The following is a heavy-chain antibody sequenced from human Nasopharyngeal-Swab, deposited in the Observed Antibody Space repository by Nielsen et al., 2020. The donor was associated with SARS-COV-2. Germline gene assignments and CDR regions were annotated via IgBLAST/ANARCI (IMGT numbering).Heavy chain of an antibody. Sequence: GESLKISCAASGFTFSDYYMSWIRQAPGKGLEWVSYISSSGSTIYYADSVKGRFTISRDSAKNSLYLQMNSLRAEDTAVYYCATVEHYDILTGYYYHANFDYWGQGTLVTVSS. CDR1: GFTFSDYY. J-gene: IGHJ4*02. D-gene: IGHD3-9*01. CDR2: ISSSGSTI. CDR3: ATVEHYDILTGYYYHANFDY. V-gene: IGHV3-11*01.